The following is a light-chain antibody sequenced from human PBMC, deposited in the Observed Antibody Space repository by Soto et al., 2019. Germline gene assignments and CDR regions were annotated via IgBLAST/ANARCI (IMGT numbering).Light chain of an antibody. V-gene: IGKV3-20*01. CDR3: QQYGSTPPT. J-gene: IGKJ1*01. CDR2: GAS. Sequence: EIVLTQSPVTLSLSPGERATLSCRASQSVRSNYLAWYQQKPGQAPRLIIYGASSRATDIPDRFSGSGSGTDLSLTTSRLEPEDFAVYSCQQYGSTPPTFGQGTKVEIK. CDR1: QSVRSNY.